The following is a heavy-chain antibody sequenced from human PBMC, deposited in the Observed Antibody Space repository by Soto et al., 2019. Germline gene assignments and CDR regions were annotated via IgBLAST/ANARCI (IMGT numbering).Heavy chain of an antibody. CDR1: GYTFTSYA. Sequence: GASVKVSCKASGYTFTSYAMHWVRQAPGQRLEWMGWINAGNGNTKYSQKFQGRVTITRDTSASTAYMELSSLRSEDTAVYYCARLKVYCSGGSCYSPLIPKYYYYGMDVWGQGTTVTVSS. D-gene: IGHD2-15*01. CDR3: ARLKVYCSGGSCYSPLIPKYYYYGMDV. J-gene: IGHJ6*02. V-gene: IGHV1-3*01. CDR2: INAGNGNT.